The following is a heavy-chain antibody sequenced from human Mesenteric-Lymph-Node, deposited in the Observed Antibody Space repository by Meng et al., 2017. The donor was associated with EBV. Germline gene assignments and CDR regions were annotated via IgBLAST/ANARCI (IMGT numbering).Heavy chain of an antibody. V-gene: IGHV4-39*01. D-gene: IGHD2-8*02. CDR3: TKHNLVIAGRVDH. CDR2: CDYAGSG. CDR1: GGSVSRTTYS. Sequence: QRELWDAGSVLGKPSENLSLACTCSGGSVSRTTYSGGWLRLPPGKAREWFGSCDYAGSGYCTPCRKRQVTISGDRSTIKLSRKLRSVTAAEEAAYYFTKHNLVIAGRVDHWGQKSLVTVSS. J-gene: IGHJ4*02.